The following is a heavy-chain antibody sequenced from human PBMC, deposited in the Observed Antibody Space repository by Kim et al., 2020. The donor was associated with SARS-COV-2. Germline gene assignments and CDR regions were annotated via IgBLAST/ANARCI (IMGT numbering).Heavy chain of an antibody. D-gene: IGHD1-26*01. CDR1: GYTFTSYG. Sequence: ASVKVSCKASGYTFTSYGISWVRQAPGQGLEWMGWISAYNGNTNYAQKLQGRVTMTTDTSTSTAYMELRSLRSDDTAVYYCARDRSLKLWELLRYWGQGTLVTVSS. J-gene: IGHJ4*02. CDR3: ARDRSLKLWELLRY. V-gene: IGHV1-18*01. CDR2: ISAYNGNT.